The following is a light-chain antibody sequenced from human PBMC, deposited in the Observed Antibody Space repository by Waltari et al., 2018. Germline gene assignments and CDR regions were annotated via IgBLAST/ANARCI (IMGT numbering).Light chain of an antibody. CDR1: SSAVGDYKY. J-gene: IGLJ2*01. Sequence: QSALPQPDSVSGSPGQTITISCTGTSSAVGDYKYVSWYQQYPGKAPKVIIYDAINRPSGVSNRFSGSKSGNSASLTISGLQAEDEAHYFCASFISSTSGVFGGGTRLTVL. V-gene: IGLV2-14*03. CDR2: DAI. CDR3: ASFISSTSGV.